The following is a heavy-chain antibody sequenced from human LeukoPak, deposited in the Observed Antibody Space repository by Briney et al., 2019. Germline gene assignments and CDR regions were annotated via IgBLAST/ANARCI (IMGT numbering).Heavy chain of an antibody. V-gene: IGHV3-30*02. J-gene: IGHJ4*02. CDR3: AKDLKRYCSSTSCSGGFDY. CDR2: IRYDGSNK. Sequence: GGSLRLSCAASGFNFSSYGMHWVRQAPGKGLEWVAFIRYDGSNKYYADSVKGRFTISRDNSKNTLYLQMNSLRAEDTAVYYCAKDLKRYCSSTSCSGGFDYWGQGTLVTVSS. D-gene: IGHD2-2*01. CDR1: GFNFSSYG.